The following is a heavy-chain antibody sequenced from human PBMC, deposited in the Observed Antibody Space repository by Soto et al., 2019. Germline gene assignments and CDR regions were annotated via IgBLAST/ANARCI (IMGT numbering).Heavy chain of an antibody. CDR1: GGAISSGGYY. CDR2: MYYTGRS. J-gene: IGHJ4*02. Sequence: QVQLQESGPGLVKPSQTLSLTCTVSGGAISSGGYYWSWIRQYPGKGLEWIGYMYYTGRSYYNPSLKSRVTISIDTSKNQFSLKLNSLTAADTAVYSCARTGGYCSGGACYPHYLDYWAQGTLVTVSS. V-gene: IGHV4-31*03. D-gene: IGHD2-15*01. CDR3: ARTGGYCSGGACYPHYLDY.